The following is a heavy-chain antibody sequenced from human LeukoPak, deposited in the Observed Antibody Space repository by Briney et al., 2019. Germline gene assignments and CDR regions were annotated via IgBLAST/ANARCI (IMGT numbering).Heavy chain of an antibody. CDR1: GFTFSSYG. J-gene: IGHJ4*02. CDR3: AKDNKGGSNRGTLDY. CDR2: IWYDGSNK. V-gene: IGHV3-33*06. D-gene: IGHD7-27*01. Sequence: GGSLRLSCAASGFTFSSYGMHWVRQAPGRGLEGVAVIWYDGSNKYYADSVKGRFTISRDNSKNTLYLQMNSLRAEDTAVYYCAKDNKGGSNRGTLDYWGQGTLVTVSS.